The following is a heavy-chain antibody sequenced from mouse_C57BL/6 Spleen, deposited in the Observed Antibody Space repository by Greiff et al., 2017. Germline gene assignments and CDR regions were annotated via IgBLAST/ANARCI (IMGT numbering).Heavy chain of an antibody. CDR1: GYSFTGYY. CDR3: ARGYDGYLYAMDY. V-gene: IGHV1-42*01. J-gene: IGHJ4*01. Sequence: EVQVVESGPELVKPGASVKISCKASGYSFTGYYMNWVKQSPEKSLEWIGEINPSTGGTTYNQKFKAKATLTVDKSSSTAYMQLKSLTSEDSAVYYCARGYDGYLYAMDYWGQGTSVTVSS. CDR2: INPSTGGT. D-gene: IGHD2-3*01.